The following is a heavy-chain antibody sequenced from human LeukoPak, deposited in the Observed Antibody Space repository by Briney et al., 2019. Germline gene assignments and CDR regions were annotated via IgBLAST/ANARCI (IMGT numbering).Heavy chain of an antibody. CDR1: GFTFSSYS. D-gene: IGHD2-2*01. CDR3: AKDSSSTRSFDY. CDR2: ISSSSSYI. Sequence: GGSLRLSCAASGFTFSSYSMNWVRQAPGKGLEWVSSISSSSSYIYYADSVKGRFTISRDNAKNSLYLHMNSLRAEDSALYYCAKDSSSTRSFDYWGQGTLVTVSS. V-gene: IGHV3-21*01. J-gene: IGHJ4*02.